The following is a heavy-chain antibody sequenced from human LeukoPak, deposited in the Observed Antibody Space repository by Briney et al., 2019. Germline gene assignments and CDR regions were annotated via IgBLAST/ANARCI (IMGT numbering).Heavy chain of an antibody. V-gene: IGHV4-30-2*01. Sequence: SETLSLTCAVSGGSISSGGYSWSWIRQPPGKGLEWIGYIYHSGSTYYNPSLKSRVTISVDRSKNQFSLKLSSVTAADTAVYYCASLTTVDNAFDYWGQGTLVTVSS. CDR2: IYHSGST. J-gene: IGHJ4*02. CDR3: ASLTTVDNAFDY. CDR1: GGSISSGGYS. D-gene: IGHD4-23*01.